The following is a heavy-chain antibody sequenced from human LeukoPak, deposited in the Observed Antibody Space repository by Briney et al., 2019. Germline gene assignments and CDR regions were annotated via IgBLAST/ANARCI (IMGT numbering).Heavy chain of an antibody. J-gene: IGHJ3*02. CDR2: IGSVGHST. V-gene: IGHV3-23*01. CDR1: GVRFTDAA. D-gene: IGHD3-16*02. Sequence: GGSLRLSSAASGVRFTDAAMTWVCQAPGKGLEWVSLIGSVGHSTYCGNSVKGRFTISRDNSKNTLSLQMNSLRVEDTAIYYCAKDIELSILGLGTMVTVSS. CDR3: AKDIELSI.